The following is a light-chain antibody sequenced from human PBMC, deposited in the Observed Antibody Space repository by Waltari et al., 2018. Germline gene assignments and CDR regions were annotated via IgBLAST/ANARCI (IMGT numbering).Light chain of an antibody. V-gene: IGKV4-1*01. CDR1: QSLLYSSNNKNY. Sequence: DIVMTQSPDSLAVSLGERATINCKSSQSLLYSSNNKNYLACYQQKLGQPPKMLFYWASTRESGVPDRFSGSGSGTDFTLTISSLQAEDVAVYYCQQYYGTPPYTFGQGTKLEIK. CDR2: WAS. CDR3: QQYYGTPPYT. J-gene: IGKJ2*01.